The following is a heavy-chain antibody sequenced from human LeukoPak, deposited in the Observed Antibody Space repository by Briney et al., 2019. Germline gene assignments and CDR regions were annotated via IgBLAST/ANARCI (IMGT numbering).Heavy chain of an antibody. J-gene: IGHJ5*02. CDR3: ARHYGP. CDR1: GGSISSYY. CDR2: IYDSGST. V-gene: IGHV4-39*01. Sequence: SSETLSLTCTVSGGSISSYYWSWIRQPPGKGLEWIGSIYDSGSTYYNPSLKSRVTISVDTSKNQFSLKLNSVTAADTAVYYCARHYGPWGQGTLVTVSS. D-gene: IGHD3-10*01.